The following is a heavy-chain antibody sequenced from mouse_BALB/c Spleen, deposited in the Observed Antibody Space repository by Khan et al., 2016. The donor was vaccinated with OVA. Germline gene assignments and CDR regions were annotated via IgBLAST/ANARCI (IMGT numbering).Heavy chain of an antibody. Sequence: VRLQQSGPEMVKPGASAKISCKASDYSFTGYYIHWVKQSHVKSLEWIGRINPYNGASSFSQNFKAKASLTVDRSSSTAYMELHSLTSEDSAVYYCARWVLFDGYYDSLDNWGQGTSVTVSS. V-gene: IGHV1-31*01. D-gene: IGHD2-3*01. CDR3: ARWVLFDGYYDSLDN. CDR2: INPYNGAS. CDR1: DYSFTGYY. J-gene: IGHJ4*01.